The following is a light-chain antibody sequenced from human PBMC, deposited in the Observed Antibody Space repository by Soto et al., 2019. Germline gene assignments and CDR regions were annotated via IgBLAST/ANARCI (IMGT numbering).Light chain of an antibody. CDR2: GAS. CDR3: QQDKNRPPLT. J-gene: IGKJ4*01. V-gene: IGKV3-15*01. Sequence: EIVMTQSPATLSVSPGERATLSCRASPSVSCTLAWYQQQPGQAPRLLIYGASTRATGIPARCSGSGAGTEFTHTISSRQSEDVVVDDWQQDKNRPPLTVGGGTKVEIK. CDR1: PSVSCT.